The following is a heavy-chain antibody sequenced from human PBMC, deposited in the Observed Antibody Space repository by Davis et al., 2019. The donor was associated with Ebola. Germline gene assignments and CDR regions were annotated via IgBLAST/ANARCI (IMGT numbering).Heavy chain of an antibody. CDR2: ISSSSSTI. CDR1: GFTFSSYS. Sequence: PGGSLRLSCAASGFTFSSYSMNWVRQAPGKGLEWVSYISSSSSTIYYADSVKGRFTISRDNAKNSLYLQMNSLRDEDTAVYYCASRYCTGGVCYTRYWGQGTLVTVSS. D-gene: IGHD2-8*02. CDR3: ASRYCTGGVCYTRY. J-gene: IGHJ4*02. V-gene: IGHV3-48*02.